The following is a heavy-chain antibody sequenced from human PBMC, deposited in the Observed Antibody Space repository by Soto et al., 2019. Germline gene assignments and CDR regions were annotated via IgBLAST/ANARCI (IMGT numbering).Heavy chain of an antibody. V-gene: IGHV3-23*01. D-gene: IGHD5-12*01. J-gene: IGHJ6*02. Sequence: PGVFISLSCTASGLASRSHAMSWVRQAPGRGLEWVSAISGSGGSTYYADSVKGRFTISRDNSKNTLYLQMNSLRAEDTAVYYCAKVALRQAYYYYGMDVCGQGPTVTVS. CDR1: GLASRSHA. CDR2: ISGSGGST. CDR3: AKVALRQAYYYYGMDV.